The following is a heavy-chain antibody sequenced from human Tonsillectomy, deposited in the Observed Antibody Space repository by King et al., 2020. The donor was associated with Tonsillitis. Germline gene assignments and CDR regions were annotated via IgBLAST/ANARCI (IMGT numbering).Heavy chain of an antibody. CDR3: ANDNVVVPAHTKGVLDS. V-gene: IGHV3-9*01. Sequence: VQLVESGGGLVQPGRSLRLSCAASGFTFDDYSMHWVRPVPGKGLEWVSRISWNSGSIDYADSVKGRFTISRDNARHSLFLQMNSLRAEDTALYYCANDNVVVPAHTKGVLDSWGQGTLVAVSS. CDR1: GFTFDDYS. D-gene: IGHD2-2*01. J-gene: IGHJ4*02. CDR2: ISWNSGSI.